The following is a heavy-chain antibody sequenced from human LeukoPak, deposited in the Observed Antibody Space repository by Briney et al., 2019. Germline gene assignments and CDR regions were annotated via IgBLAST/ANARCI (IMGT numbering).Heavy chain of an antibody. V-gene: IGHV3-74*01. D-gene: IGHD6-19*01. CDR3: ARDIGVAGNYFDY. CDR1: GFTLSNNW. CDR2: ISGDGSST. J-gene: IGHJ4*02. Sequence: PGGSLRLSCAASGFTLSNNWMHWVRQAPGQGLEWVSRISGDGSSTTYADSVKGRFIISRDNAKNTLYLQMNSLRAEDTALYYCARDIGVAGNYFDYWGQGTLVTVSS.